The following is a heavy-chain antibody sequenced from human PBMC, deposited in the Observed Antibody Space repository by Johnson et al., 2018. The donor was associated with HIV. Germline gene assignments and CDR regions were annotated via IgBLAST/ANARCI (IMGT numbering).Heavy chain of an antibody. CDR3: AMEYYDDSSGWAFDI. D-gene: IGHD3-22*01. CDR1: GFTFSSYG. CDR2: ISGSGGST. J-gene: IGHJ3*02. V-gene: IGHV3-23*04. Sequence: MLLVESGGGLVQPGGSLRLSCAASGFTFSSYGMHWVRQAPGKGLEWVSAISGSGGSTYYADSVKGRFTISRDNSKNTLYLQMNSLRAEDTAVYYCAMEYYDDSSGWAFDIWGQGTMVTVSS.